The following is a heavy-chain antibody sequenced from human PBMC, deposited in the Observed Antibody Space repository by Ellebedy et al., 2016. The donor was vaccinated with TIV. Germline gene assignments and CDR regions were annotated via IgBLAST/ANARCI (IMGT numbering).Heavy chain of an antibody. J-gene: IGHJ4*02. V-gene: IGHV3-64D*06. D-gene: IGHD4-11*01. CDR2: INPDGGT. Sequence: GESLKISCSASGFTFTNFGFHWVRQAPGKGLESIATINPDGGTSYADSVRGRFTFSRDNSKYMLFLQMSSLRVDDTAVYYCVKDDYIKSGEDSWGQGTLVTVSS. CDR3: VKDDYIKSGEDS. CDR1: GFTFTNFG.